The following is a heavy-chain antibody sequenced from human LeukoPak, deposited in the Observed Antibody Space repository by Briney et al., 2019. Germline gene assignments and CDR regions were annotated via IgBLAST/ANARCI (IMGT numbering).Heavy chain of an antibody. CDR1: GYTFTNYG. D-gene: IGHD5-18*01. CDR2: INTNTGNP. V-gene: IGHV7-4-1*02. CDR3: ARYEADGDVYLYGYSNDY. J-gene: IGHJ4*02. Sequence: GASVKVSCKASGYTFTNYGISWVRQAPGQGLEWMGWINTNTGNPTYAQGFSGRFVFSWDISVSTAYLQISSLKAKDTAVYYCARYEADGDVYLYGYSNDYWGQGTLVTVAS.